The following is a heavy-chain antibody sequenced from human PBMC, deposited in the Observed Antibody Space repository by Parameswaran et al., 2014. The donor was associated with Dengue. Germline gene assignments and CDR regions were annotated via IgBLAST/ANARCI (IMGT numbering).Heavy chain of an antibody. CDR1: GGSISSYY. CDR2: IYYSGST. J-gene: IGHJ4*02. CDR3: ARHKYYYDSSGYYPFDY. D-gene: IGHD3-22*01. V-gene: IGHV4-59*08. Sequence: ASETLSLTCTVSGGSISSYYWSWIRQPPGKGLEWIGYIYYSGSTNYNPSLKSRVTISVDTSKNQFSLKLSSVTAADTAVYYCARHKYYYDSSGYYPFDYWGQGTLVTVSS.